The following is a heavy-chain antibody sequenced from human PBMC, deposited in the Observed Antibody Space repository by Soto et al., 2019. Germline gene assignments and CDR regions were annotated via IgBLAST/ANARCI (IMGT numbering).Heavy chain of an antibody. CDR1: GFSLRNSGVG. J-gene: IGHJ4*02. D-gene: IGHD3-22*01. V-gene: IGHV2-5*02. Sequence: QITLKESGPTLVKPTQTLTLTCTFSGFSLRNSGVGVGWIRQPPGKALEWLALIYWDDDKRYSPSLKSRLTITKDTSKNQVVLTMTNMDPVDTATYYCAHALSPYYYESNGYFFDYWGQGTLVTVSS. CDR2: IYWDDDK. CDR3: AHALSPYYYESNGYFFDY.